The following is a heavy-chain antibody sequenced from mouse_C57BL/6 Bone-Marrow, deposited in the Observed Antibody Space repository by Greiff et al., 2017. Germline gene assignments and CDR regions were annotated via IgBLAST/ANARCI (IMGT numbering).Heavy chain of an antibody. D-gene: IGHD2-4*01. CDR3: TTSDYAWFAY. J-gene: IGHJ3*01. V-gene: IGHV14-4*01. CDR1: GFNIKDDY. CDR2: IDPENGDT. Sequence: VQLQQSGAELVRPGASVKLSCTASGFNIKDDYMHWVKQRPEQGLEWIGWIDPENGDTEYASKFQGKATITSVTSSNTAYLQLSSLTSEVTAVYYCTTSDYAWFAYWGQGTLVTVSA.